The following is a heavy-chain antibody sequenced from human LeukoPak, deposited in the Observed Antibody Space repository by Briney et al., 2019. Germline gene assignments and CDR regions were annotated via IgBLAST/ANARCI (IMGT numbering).Heavy chain of an antibody. Sequence: GSLRLSCAASGFTFSDYYMSWIRQPPGKGLEWIGEINHSGSTNYNPSLKSRVTISVDTSKNQFSLKLSSVTAADTAVYYCARGEVVYDSSGYLTNWFDPWGQGTLVTVSS. J-gene: IGHJ5*02. V-gene: IGHV4-34*01. CDR2: INHSGST. CDR3: ARGEVVYDSSGYLTNWFDP. CDR1: GFTFSDYY. D-gene: IGHD3-22*01.